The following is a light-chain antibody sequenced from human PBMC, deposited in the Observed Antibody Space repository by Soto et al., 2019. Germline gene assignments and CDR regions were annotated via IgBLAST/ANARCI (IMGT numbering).Light chain of an antibody. Sequence: EIVMTQFPATLSVSPGERATLSCRASQSVSSNLAWYQQKPGQAPRLLIYGASTRATGIPVRFSGSGSGTEFTLTTNSLQSEDFVAYYCQHYNPWPGFGQGTKLEIK. J-gene: IGKJ2*01. V-gene: IGKV3-15*01. CDR2: GAS. CDR3: QHYNPWPG. CDR1: QSVSSN.